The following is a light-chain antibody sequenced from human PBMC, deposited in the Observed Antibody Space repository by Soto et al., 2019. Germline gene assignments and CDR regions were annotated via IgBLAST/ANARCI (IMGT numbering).Light chain of an antibody. Sequence: QSALTQPPSASGSPGQSVTISCTGPSNDVGGYNYVSWYQQHPGKAPKLMIYEVSKRPSGVPDRFSGSKSGNTASLTVSGLQAEDEADYYCSSYTGYNTYVFGTGTKVTVL. CDR1: SNDVGGYNY. J-gene: IGLJ1*01. CDR3: SSYTGYNTYV. CDR2: EVS. V-gene: IGLV2-8*01.